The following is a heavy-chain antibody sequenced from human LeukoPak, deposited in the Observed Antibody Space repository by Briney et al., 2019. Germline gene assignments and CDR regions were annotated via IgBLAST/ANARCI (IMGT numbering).Heavy chain of an antibody. J-gene: IGHJ4*02. CDR3: ARVGYYGSGSYT. Sequence: PSETLSLTCTVSGGSISSSSYYWGWICQPPGKGLEWIGSIYYSGSTYYNPSLKSRVTISVDTSKNQFSLKLSSVTAADTAVYYCARVGYYGSGSYTWGQGTLVTVSS. CDR2: IYYSGST. CDR1: GGSISSSSYY. D-gene: IGHD3-10*01. V-gene: IGHV4-39*07.